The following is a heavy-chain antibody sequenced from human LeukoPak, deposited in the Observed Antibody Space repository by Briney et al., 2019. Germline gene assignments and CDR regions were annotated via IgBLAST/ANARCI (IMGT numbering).Heavy chain of an antibody. D-gene: IGHD6-19*01. CDR2: ISYDGSNK. CDR3: ARDRDNSGWYEGFDY. V-gene: IGHV3-30-3*01. CDR1: GFTFSSSA. J-gene: IGHJ4*02. Sequence: GGSLRLSCAASGFTFSSSAMHWVRQAPDKGLEWVAVISYDGSNKYYADSVKGRFTISRDNSKNTLYLQMNSLRADDTAVYYCARDRDNSGWYEGFDYWGRGTLVTVSS.